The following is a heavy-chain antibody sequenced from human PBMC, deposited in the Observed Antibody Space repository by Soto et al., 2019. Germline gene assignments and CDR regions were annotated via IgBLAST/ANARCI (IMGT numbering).Heavy chain of an antibody. D-gene: IGHD3-10*01. J-gene: IGHJ5*02. CDR2: ISDSGGNT. CDR1: GFTFSSYS. V-gene: IGHV3-23*01. Sequence: EVQLTESGGGLVQPGGSLSLSCAASGFTFSSYSMTWVRQAPGKGLEWVSGISDSGGNTWYADSVKGRFNISRDNSKNTLFLQMTSLRAEDTAVYFCSKWSGFGDAWGQGTMVTVSS. CDR3: SKWSGFGDA.